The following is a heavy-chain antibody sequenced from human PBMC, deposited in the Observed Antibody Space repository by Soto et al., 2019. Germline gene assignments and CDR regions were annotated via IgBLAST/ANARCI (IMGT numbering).Heavy chain of an antibody. CDR3: ARDYMAVVD. D-gene: IGHD2-15*01. Sequence: QVQLQESGPGLVKPSQTLSLTCTVSGSSISSGSYYWSWIRQHPGKGLEWIGYIYHSWSTYYHPSLKSRATISLDTSKNQFSLKLSSVTAADTAVYYCARDYMAVVDWGQGTLVTVSS. J-gene: IGHJ4*02. CDR1: GSSISSGSYY. V-gene: IGHV4-31*03. CDR2: IYHSWST.